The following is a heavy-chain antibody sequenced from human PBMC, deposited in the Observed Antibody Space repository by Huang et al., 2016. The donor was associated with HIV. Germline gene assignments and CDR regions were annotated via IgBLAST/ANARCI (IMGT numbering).Heavy chain of an antibody. CDR1: GFTFSSFS. CDR3: ARDLPATGGDAFDI. V-gene: IGHV3-21*01. Sequence: EVQLVESGGGLVKPGGSLRLSCAASGFTFSSFSMNWVRQAPGKGREWVSSIDPSSNYTYYTDSLKGRFTVSRDNARNSLYLQMNSLRAEDTAVYYCARDLPATGGDAFDIWGHGTVITVSS. D-gene: IGHD7-27*01. CDR2: IDPSSNYT. J-gene: IGHJ3*02.